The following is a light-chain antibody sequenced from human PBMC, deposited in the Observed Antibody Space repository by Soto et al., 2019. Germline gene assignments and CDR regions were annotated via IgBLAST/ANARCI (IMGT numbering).Light chain of an antibody. Sequence: QSALTQPASVSESPGQSITISCTGTSSDVGGYNYVSWYQHHPGKAPKLMIYDVSNRPSGVSDRFSGSKSGNTASLTVSGLQTEDEADYYCSSYTSTSTLVFGGGTKLTVL. J-gene: IGLJ2*01. CDR3: SSYTSTSTLV. V-gene: IGLV2-14*03. CDR2: DVS. CDR1: SSDVGGYNY.